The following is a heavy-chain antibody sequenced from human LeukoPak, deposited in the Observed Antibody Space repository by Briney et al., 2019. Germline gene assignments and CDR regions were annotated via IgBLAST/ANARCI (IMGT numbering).Heavy chain of an antibody. D-gene: IGHD3-10*01. Sequence: GGSLRLSCAASGFTVSSNYMSWVRQAPGKGLEWVSIIYSGGTTFYADSVKGRFTISRDNSKNTLYLQMNSLRAEGTAVYYCAKDHYYGSGSFQNGFDDWGQGNLVTVSS. V-gene: IGHV3-53*05. CDR2: IYSGGTT. CDR1: GFTVSSNY. CDR3: AKDHYYGSGSFQNGFDD. J-gene: IGHJ4*02.